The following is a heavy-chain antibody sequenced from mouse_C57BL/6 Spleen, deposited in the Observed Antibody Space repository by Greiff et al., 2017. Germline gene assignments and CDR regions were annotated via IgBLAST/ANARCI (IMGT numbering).Heavy chain of an antibody. D-gene: IGHD4-1*01. CDR1: GYSFTDYN. Sequence: VQLQQSGPELVKPGASVKISCKASGYSFTDYNMNWVKQSHGKSLEWIGVINPNYGTTSYNQKFKGKATLTVDQSSSTAYMQLNSLTSEDSAVYYCARRGLGPLYYAMDYWGQGTSVTVSS. J-gene: IGHJ4*01. V-gene: IGHV1-39*01. CDR3: ARRGLGPLYYAMDY. CDR2: INPNYGTT.